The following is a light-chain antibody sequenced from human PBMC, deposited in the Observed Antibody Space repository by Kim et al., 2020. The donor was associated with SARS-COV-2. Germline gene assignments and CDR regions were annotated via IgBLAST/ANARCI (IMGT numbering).Light chain of an antibody. Sequence: SLPPRERPTLSCRDSRSVCPYFAWYQQKPGQAPRLLVYDASKRAAGIPTRFSGSGSGTDFTLTISSLEPEDFAVYFCQQRMNWPTFGGGTKVDIK. J-gene: IGKJ4*01. CDR2: DAS. CDR3: QQRMNWPT. CDR1: RSVCPY. V-gene: IGKV3-11*01.